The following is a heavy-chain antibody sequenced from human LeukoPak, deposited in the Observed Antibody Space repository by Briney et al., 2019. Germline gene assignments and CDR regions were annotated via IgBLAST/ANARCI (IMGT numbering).Heavy chain of an antibody. CDR1: GGSISSSSYY. V-gene: IGHV4-39*07. D-gene: IGHD3-16*01. Sequence: SETLSLTCTVSGGSISSSSYYWGWLRQPPGKGLEWVGSIYYSGSTYYNPSLKSRVTISVDTSKNQFSLKLSSVTAADTAVYYCARVVGGGGFDYWGQGTLVTVSS. J-gene: IGHJ4*02. CDR3: ARVVGGGGFDY. CDR2: IYYSGST.